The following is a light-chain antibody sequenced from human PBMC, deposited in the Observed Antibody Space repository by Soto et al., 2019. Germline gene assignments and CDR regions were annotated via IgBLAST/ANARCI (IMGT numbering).Light chain of an antibody. Sequence: QSALTQPASVSGSPGQSITISCTGTSSDVGSYNLVSWYQHHPGKAPKHMIYEVNKRPSGVSNRFSGSKSGNTAFLTISRLQAEDEADYYCCSYAGNITPWVFGGGTKLTVL. CDR3: CSYAGNITPWV. CDR1: SSDVGSYNL. CDR2: EVN. J-gene: IGLJ3*02. V-gene: IGLV2-23*02.